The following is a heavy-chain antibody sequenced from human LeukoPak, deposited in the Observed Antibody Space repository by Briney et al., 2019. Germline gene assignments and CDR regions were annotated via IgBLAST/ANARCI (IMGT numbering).Heavy chain of an antibody. V-gene: IGHV4-30-4*01. CDR3: ARRVRFTYGWKGGVDV. CDR1: GGSITSGEYY. J-gene: IGHJ6*02. Sequence: TSETLSLTCTVSGGSITSGEYYWNWIRQSPGKGLEWIGSVFYGGYTDYNPSLMSRVAISEDTSRNQFFLNVTSMTGADTAVYYCARRVRFTYGWKGGVDVWGQRTPVTVSS. D-gene: IGHD3-10*01. CDR2: VFYGGYT.